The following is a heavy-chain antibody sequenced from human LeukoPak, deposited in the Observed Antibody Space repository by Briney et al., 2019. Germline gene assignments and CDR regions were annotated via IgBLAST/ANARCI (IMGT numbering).Heavy chain of an antibody. J-gene: IGHJ4*02. CDR1: GFTFSSYS. V-gene: IGHV3-48*01. D-gene: IGHD6-13*01. Sequence: GGSLRLSCAASGFTFSSYSMNWVRQAPGEGREWVSYISSIISTIYYTDSVKGRLTISTDTAKNSLYLQMNSLRADDTAVYYCARDPRSSWPTSCDYWRQGTLVTVSS. CDR3: ARDPRSSWPTSCDY. CDR2: ISSIISTI.